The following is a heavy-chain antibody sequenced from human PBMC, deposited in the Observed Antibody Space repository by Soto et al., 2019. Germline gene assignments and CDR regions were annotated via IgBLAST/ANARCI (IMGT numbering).Heavy chain of an antibody. D-gene: IGHD6-13*01. Sequence: PSETLSLTCTVSGGSISSGDYYWSWIRQPPGKGLEWIGYIHNSGSTYYNPSLTSRIIISSDTSKNQFSLKLTSVTAADTAFYYCEKSSSNNWFDPWGQGTLVTVYS. J-gene: IGHJ5*02. CDR3: EKSSSNNWFDP. V-gene: IGHV4-30-4*01. CDR2: IHNSGST. CDR1: GGSISSGDYY.